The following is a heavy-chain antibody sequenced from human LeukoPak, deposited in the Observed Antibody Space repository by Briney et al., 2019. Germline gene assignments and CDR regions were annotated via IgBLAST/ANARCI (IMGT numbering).Heavy chain of an antibody. J-gene: IGHJ5*02. V-gene: IGHV7-4-1*02. D-gene: IGHD3-10*01. CDR2: INTDTGNP. Sequence: ASVKVSCKASGYTFSRYAMNWVRQVPGQGLEWMGWINTDTGNPTYAQGFTGRFVFSLDTSVSTAYLQISSLKAEDTAVYYCARVGTMVRGVAFNWFDPWGQGTLVTVSS. CDR3: ARVGTMVRGVAFNWFDP. CDR1: GYTFSRYA.